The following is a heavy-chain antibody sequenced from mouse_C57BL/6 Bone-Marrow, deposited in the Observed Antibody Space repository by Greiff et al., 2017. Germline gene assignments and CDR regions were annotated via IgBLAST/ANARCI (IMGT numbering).Heavy chain of an antibody. V-gene: IGHV12-3*01. Sequence: VKLMESGPGLVKPSQSLFLTCSTTGFPITSGYYWIWIRQSPGKPLEWMGYITHSGETFYNPSLQSPISITRETSKNQFFLQLNSVTTEDTAMYYCAGVYYGSSYGWYFDVWGTGTTVTVSS. D-gene: IGHD1-1*01. CDR3: AGVYYGSSYGWYFDV. J-gene: IGHJ1*03. CDR2: ITHSGET. CDR1: GFPITSGYY.